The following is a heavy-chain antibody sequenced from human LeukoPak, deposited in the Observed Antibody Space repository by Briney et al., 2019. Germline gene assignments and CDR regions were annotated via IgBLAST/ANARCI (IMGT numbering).Heavy chain of an antibody. CDR1: GYSFTDYY. J-gene: IGHJ4*02. Sequence: ASVKVSCKASGYSFTDYYMHWVRQAPGQGLEWMGWINPNSGVTNYAQKFQCWVTMTRDTSISTAYMELNRLKSDDTAVYYCARVTLIYGSGSYYQSPLAYWGQGTLVTVFS. CDR2: INPNSGVT. CDR3: ARVTLIYGSGSYYQSPLAY. D-gene: IGHD3-10*01. V-gene: IGHV1-2*04.